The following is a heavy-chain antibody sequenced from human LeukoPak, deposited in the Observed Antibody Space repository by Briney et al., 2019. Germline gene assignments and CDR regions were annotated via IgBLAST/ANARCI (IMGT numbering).Heavy chain of an antibody. CDR3: ARGSQRFGERYDAFDI. Sequence: ASMKVSCKASGYTFNNYGISWVRQAPGQGLEWMGWISAYNGNAYYSQKLQGRVTLTTDTSTSTAYMDLRSLRSDDTAVYYCARGSQRFGERYDAFDIWGQGTMVTVSS. D-gene: IGHD3-10*01. V-gene: IGHV1-18*01. CDR1: GYTFNNYG. J-gene: IGHJ3*02. CDR2: ISAYNGNA.